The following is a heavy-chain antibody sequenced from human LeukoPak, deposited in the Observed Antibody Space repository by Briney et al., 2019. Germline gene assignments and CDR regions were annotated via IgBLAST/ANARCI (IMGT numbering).Heavy chain of an antibody. Sequence: PGASVKVSCKASGYTFTSYYMHWVRQAPGQGLEWMGWISAYNGNTNYAQKLQGRVTMTTDTSTSTAYMELRSLRSDDTAVYYCARAHIAVAAPGYWGQGTLVTVSS. CDR1: GYTFTSYY. CDR2: ISAYNGNT. J-gene: IGHJ4*02. V-gene: IGHV1-18*04. D-gene: IGHD6-19*01. CDR3: ARAHIAVAAPGY.